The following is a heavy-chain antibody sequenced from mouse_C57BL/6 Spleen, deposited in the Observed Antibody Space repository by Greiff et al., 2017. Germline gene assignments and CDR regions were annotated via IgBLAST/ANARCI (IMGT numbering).Heavy chain of an antibody. CDR1: GYTFTSYG. J-gene: IGHJ2*01. Sequence: QVQLQQSGAELARPGASVTLSCKASGYTFTSYGISWVKQRTGQGLEWIGEIYPRSGNTYYNEKFKGKATLTADKSSSTAYMELRSLTSEDSAVYFCARYPDYYGSSSYYFDYWGQGTTLTVSS. CDR2: IYPRSGNT. V-gene: IGHV1-81*01. CDR3: ARYPDYYGSSSYYFDY. D-gene: IGHD1-1*01.